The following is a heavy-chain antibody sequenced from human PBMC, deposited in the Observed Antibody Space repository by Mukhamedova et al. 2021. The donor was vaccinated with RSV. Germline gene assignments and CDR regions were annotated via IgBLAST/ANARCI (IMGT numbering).Heavy chain of an antibody. Sequence: ISSSGGNTFYADSVKGRFTIARDNSKSTLYLQMNSLSAEDTAVYFFAKDPSPINCNRSDFYTSWGQGTLVTVXS. CDR3: AKDPSPINCNRSDFYTS. D-gene: IGHD2/OR15-2a*01. CDR2: ISSSGGNT. V-gene: IGHV3-23*01. J-gene: IGHJ5*02.